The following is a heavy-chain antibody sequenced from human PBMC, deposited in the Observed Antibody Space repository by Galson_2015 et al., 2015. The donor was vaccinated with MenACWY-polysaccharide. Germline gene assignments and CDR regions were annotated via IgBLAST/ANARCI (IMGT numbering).Heavy chain of an antibody. Sequence: SLRLSCAASGFTFSSYAMNWVRQALGKGLEWVSAISNSGGSTYYADSVKGRFTISRDNSKNTLSLQMNSLRAEDTAVYYCARVRYSTGKYQFDYWGQGTLVAVSS. CDR3: ARVRYSTGKYQFDY. CDR2: ISNSGGST. CDR1: GFTFSSYA. D-gene: IGHD2-2*01. V-gene: IGHV3-23*01. J-gene: IGHJ4*02.